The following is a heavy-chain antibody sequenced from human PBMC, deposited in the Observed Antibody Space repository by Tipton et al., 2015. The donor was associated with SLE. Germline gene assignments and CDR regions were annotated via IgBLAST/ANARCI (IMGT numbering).Heavy chain of an antibody. CDR2: IKQDGSEK. Sequence: SLRLSCTASGFTFSTHWMKWVRQAPGKGLEWVANIKQDGSEKYYVDSVKGRFTISRDNAKNTLYLQMNSLRAEDTAVYYCATKTGHYFDYWGQGTLVTVSS. J-gene: IGHJ4*02. CDR1: GFTFSTHW. V-gene: IGHV3-7*01. CDR3: ATKTGHYFDY.